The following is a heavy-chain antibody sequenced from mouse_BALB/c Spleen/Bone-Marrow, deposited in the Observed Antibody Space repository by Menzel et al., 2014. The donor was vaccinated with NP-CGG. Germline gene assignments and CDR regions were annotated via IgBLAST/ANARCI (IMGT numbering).Heavy chain of an antibody. D-gene: IGHD1-1*01. J-gene: IGHJ1*01. CDR1: GYTFTSYY. V-gene: IGHV1S81*02. CDR3: TRDHYYYGSSYWYFDV. CDR2: INPSNGGT. Sequence: VQLQQSGAELVKPGASVKLSCKASGYTFTSYYMYWVKQRPGQGLEWIGGINPSNGGTNFNEKFKSKATQTVDKSSSAAYMQLSSLTSEDSAVYYCTRDHYYYGSSYWYFDVWGAGTTVTVSS.